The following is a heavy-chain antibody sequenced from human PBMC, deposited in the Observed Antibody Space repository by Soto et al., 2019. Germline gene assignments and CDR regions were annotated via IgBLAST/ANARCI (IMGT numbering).Heavy chain of an antibody. CDR1: GGSFSGYY. CDR3: ARGPILLWFGELRYDAFDI. Sequence: PSETLSLTCAVYGGSFSGYYWSWIRQPPGKGLEWIGEINHSGSTNYNPSLKSRVTISVDTSKNQFSLKLSSVTAADTAVYYCARGPILLWFGELRYDAFDIWGQGTMVTVSS. J-gene: IGHJ3*02. V-gene: IGHV4-34*01. CDR2: INHSGST. D-gene: IGHD3-10*01.